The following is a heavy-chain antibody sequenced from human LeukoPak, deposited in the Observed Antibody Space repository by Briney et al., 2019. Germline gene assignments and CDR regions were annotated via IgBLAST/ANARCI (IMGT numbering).Heavy chain of an antibody. V-gene: IGHV1-2*02. CDR2: INPNSGGT. Sequence: ASVKVSCKASGYTFTGYYMHWVRQAPGQGLEWMGWINPNSGGTNYAQKFQGRVTMTRDTSISTAYMELSRLRSDDTAVYYCAREDPNYYGSGSYYNSGWFDPWGQGTLVTVSS. J-gene: IGHJ5*02. D-gene: IGHD3-10*01. CDR1: GYTFTGYY. CDR3: AREDPNYYGSGSYYNSGWFDP.